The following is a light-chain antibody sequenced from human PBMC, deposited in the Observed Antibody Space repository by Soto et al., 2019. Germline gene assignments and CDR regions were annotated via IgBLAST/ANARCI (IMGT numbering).Light chain of an antibody. CDR2: SAS. Sequence: AIQMTQSPSSLSASVGDTVTITCRASQGIRRDLSWYQQKPGEAPKLLIYSASDLQGAIPSRFRGSGSGTDFPLTISRLQPEDFATYYCLQDFNFPRTFGQGTKVEV. J-gene: IGKJ1*01. CDR3: LQDFNFPRT. CDR1: QGIRRD. V-gene: IGKV1-6*01.